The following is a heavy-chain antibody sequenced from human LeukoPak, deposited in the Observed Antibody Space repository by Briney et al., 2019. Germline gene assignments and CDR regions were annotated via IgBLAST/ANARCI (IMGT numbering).Heavy chain of an antibody. Sequence: GGSLRLSCAASGFTFSSYGMHWVRQAPGKGLEWVSVIYSGGSTYYADSVKGRFTISRDNSKNTLYLQMNSLRAEDTAVYYCARDKQEDAFDIWGQGTMVTVSS. CDR1: GFTFSSYG. J-gene: IGHJ3*02. CDR2: IYSGGST. V-gene: IGHV3-53*01. CDR3: ARDKQEDAFDI.